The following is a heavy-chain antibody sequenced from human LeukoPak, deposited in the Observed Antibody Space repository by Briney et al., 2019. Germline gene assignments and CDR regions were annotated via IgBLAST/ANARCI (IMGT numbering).Heavy chain of an antibody. CDR1: GFTFSSYG. D-gene: IGHD3-16*02. CDR3: AKDLSLDYYYGMDV. CDR2: ISYDRSNK. J-gene: IGHJ6*02. Sequence: GGSLRLSCAASGFTFSSYGMHWVRQAPGKGLELVAVISYDRSNKYYADSVKGRFTISRDNSKNTLYLQMNSLRAEDTAVYYCAKDLSLDYYYGMDVWGQGTTVTVSS. V-gene: IGHV3-30*18.